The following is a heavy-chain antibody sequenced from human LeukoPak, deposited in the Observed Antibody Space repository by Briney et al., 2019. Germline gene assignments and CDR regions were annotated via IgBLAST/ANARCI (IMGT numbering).Heavy chain of an antibody. J-gene: IGHJ6*02. D-gene: IGHD2/OR15-2a*01. CDR2: ISASGGNT. CDR1: GFTFSSYE. Sequence: GGSLRLSCAASGFTFSSYEMNWVRQAQGKGLEWVSGISASGGNTWYADSVKGRFTISRDNSKNTLYLQMNSLRAEDTAVYYCAKYVSARGPTYALAVWGQGTTLTVSS. V-gene: IGHV3-23*01. CDR3: AKYVSARGPTYALAV.